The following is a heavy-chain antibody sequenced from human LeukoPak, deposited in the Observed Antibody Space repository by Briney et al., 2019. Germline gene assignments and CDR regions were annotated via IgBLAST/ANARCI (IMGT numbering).Heavy chain of an antibody. V-gene: IGHV3-21*01. Sequence: GGSLRLSCAASGFTFSSYEMNWVRQAPGKGLEWVSSISSSSSYIYYADSVKGRFTISRDNAKNSLYLQMNSLRAEDTAVYYCARTPPLPDGYNAFDYWGQGTLVTVSS. CDR3: ARTPPLPDGYNAFDY. J-gene: IGHJ4*02. D-gene: IGHD5-24*01. CDR2: ISSSSSYI. CDR1: GFTFSSYE.